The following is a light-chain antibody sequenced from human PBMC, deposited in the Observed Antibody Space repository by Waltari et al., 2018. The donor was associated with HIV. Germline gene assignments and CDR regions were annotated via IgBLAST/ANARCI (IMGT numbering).Light chain of an antibody. J-gene: IGKJ1*01. CDR3: QQSYSTPVT. Sequence: DIQMTQSPSSLSASVGDRVTITCRAIQSISSYLNWYQQKPGKAPKLLIYAASSLQSGVPSRVSGSGSGTDFTLTISSLQPEDFATYYCQQSYSTPVTFGQGTKVEIK. CDR2: AAS. V-gene: IGKV1-39*01. CDR1: QSISSY.